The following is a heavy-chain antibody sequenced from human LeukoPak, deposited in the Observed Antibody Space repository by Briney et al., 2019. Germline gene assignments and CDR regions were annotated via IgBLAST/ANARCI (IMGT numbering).Heavy chain of an antibody. CDR1: GFTLRSYW. CDR3: ARIVPAAIVVSWFDL. V-gene: IGHV3-7*01. J-gene: IGHJ5*02. CDR2: IKQEGSEK. Sequence: QSGGPLRLSCTASGFTLRSYWMSGVGQAPGEGLEGVGNIKQEGSEKDYVDSVKGRLTISRDNAKNSLYLQMNSLRAEDTAVYYCARIVPAAIVVSWFDLWGQGTLVTVSS. D-gene: IGHD2-2*02.